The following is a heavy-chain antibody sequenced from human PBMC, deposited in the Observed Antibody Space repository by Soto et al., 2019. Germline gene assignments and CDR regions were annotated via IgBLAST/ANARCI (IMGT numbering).Heavy chain of an antibody. J-gene: IGHJ4*02. V-gene: IGHV3-30-3*01. D-gene: IGHD3-22*01. CDR3: ARVTYYYDSSGYLAY. Sequence: QVQLVESGGGVVQPGRSLRLSCAASGFTFSSYAMHWVRQAPGKGLEWVAVISYDGSNKYYADSVKGRFTISRDNSKNTLCLQMNSLRAEDTAVYYRARVTYYYDSSGYLAYWGQGTLVTVSS. CDR2: ISYDGSNK. CDR1: GFTFSSYA.